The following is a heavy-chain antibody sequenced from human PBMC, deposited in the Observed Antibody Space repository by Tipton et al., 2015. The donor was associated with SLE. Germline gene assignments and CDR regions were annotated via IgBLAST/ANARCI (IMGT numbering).Heavy chain of an antibody. CDR3: ARGWFGESGPYYMDV. CDR1: GGSFSGYY. V-gene: IGHV4-34*01. Sequence: TLSLTCAVYGGSFSGYYWSWIRQPPGKGLEWIGEINHSGSTNYNPSLKSRVTISVDTSKNQFSLKLSSVTAADTAVYYCARGWFGESGPYYMDVWGKGTTVTVSS. D-gene: IGHD3-10*01. J-gene: IGHJ6*03. CDR2: INHSGST.